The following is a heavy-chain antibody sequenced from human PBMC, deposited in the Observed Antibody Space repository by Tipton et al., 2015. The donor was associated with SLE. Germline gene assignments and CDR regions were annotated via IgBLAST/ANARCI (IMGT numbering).Heavy chain of an antibody. CDR2: VHYSVST. V-gene: IGHV4-61*01. CDR3: ARGREWVENYGSGSYRTHQYLDL. Sequence: LRLSCTVSGYSISSGYYWGWIRQPPGKGLEWIGHVHYSVSTNYNPSLRSRITISLDTSKNQFSLKMNSVTAADTAVYYCARGREWVENYGSGSYRTHQYLDLWGRGTLVTVSS. D-gene: IGHD3-10*01. CDR1: GYSISSGYY. J-gene: IGHJ2*01.